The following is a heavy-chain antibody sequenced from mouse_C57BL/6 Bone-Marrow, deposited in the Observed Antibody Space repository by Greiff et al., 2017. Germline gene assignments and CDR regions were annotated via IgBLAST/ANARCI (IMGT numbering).Heavy chain of an antibody. V-gene: IGHV1-50*01. CDR2: IDPSDSYT. Sequence: QVQLQQPGAELVKPGASVKLSCKASGYTFTSYWMQWVKQRPGQGLEWIGEIDPSDSYTNYNQKFKGKATLTVDTSSSTAYMQLSSLTSEDSAVYYCASNGTLFAYWGRGTLVTVSA. CDR3: ASNGTLFAY. D-gene: IGHD4-1*01. J-gene: IGHJ3*01. CDR1: GYTFTSYW.